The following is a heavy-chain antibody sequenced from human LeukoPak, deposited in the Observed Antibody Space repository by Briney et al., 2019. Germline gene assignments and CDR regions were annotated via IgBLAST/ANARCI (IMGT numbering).Heavy chain of an antibody. V-gene: IGHV3-23*01. D-gene: IGHD3-3*01. CDR2: MSGSGANT. CDR1: GFTFSNYA. J-gene: IGHJ3*02. CDR3: TKDLDFWSGYYRGVVNM. Sequence: GGSLRLSCAASGFTFSNYAMSWVRQAPGKGLEWVSSMSGSGANTYHADSVKGRFTISRDNSKNTLYLQMHSLRAEDTAVYYCTKDLDFWSGYYRGVVNMWGQGTMVTVSS.